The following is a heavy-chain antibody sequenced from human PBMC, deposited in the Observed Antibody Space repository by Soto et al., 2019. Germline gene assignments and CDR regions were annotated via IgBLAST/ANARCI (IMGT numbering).Heavy chain of an antibody. D-gene: IGHD5-12*01. V-gene: IGHV3-33*01. Sequence: GGSLRLCCAASGFTFSSYGMHWVRQAPGKGLEWVAVIWYDGSNKYYADSVKGRFTISRDNSKKTLYLQMNSLRAEDTAVYYCARDSTEMATIIGYFDYWGQGTLVTVSS. J-gene: IGHJ4*02. CDR1: GFTFSSYG. CDR3: ARDSTEMATIIGYFDY. CDR2: IWYDGSNK.